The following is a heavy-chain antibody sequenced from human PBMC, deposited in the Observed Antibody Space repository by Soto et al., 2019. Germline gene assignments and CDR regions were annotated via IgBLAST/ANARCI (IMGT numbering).Heavy chain of an antibody. CDR2: INPSGGST. CDR1: GYTFTSYY. Sequence: ASVKVSCKASGYTFTSYYMHWVRQAPGQGLEWMGIINPSGGSTSYAQKFQGRVTMTRDTSTSTVYMELSSLRSEDTAVYYCAREGIAAATLNWFDPWGQGXLVTVYS. D-gene: IGHD6-13*01. CDR3: AREGIAAATLNWFDP. J-gene: IGHJ5*02. V-gene: IGHV1-46*01.